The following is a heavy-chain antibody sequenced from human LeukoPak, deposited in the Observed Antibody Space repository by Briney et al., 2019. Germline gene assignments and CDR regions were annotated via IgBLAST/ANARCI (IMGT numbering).Heavy chain of an antibody. V-gene: IGHV1-8*01. J-gene: IGHJ6*02. CDR2: MNPNSGNT. D-gene: IGHD6-19*01. CDR3: AGGFQVRSSGWYWQNYYYYGMDV. CDR1: GYTFTSYD. Sequence: ASVNVSCKASGYTFTSYDINWVRQATGQGLEWMGWMNPNSGNTGYAQKFQARVTMTRNTSISTAYMELSSLRSEDTAVYYCAGGFQVRSSGWYWQNYYYYGMDVWGQGTTVTVSS.